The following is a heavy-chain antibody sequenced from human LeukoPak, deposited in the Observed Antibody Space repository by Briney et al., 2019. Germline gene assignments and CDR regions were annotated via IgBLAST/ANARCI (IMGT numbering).Heavy chain of an antibody. J-gene: IGHJ4*02. CDR3: ARVFARGGEISGSYYYY. CDR1: GYTFTGYY. Sequence: SVKVSCKASGYTFTGYYMHWVRQAPGQGLEWMGGIIPMFGRANYAQKFQGRITITTEESTSTAYMELSSLRSEDTAMYYCARVFARGGEISGSYYYYWGQGTLVTVSS. CDR2: IIPMFGRA. V-gene: IGHV1-69*05. D-gene: IGHD1-26*01.